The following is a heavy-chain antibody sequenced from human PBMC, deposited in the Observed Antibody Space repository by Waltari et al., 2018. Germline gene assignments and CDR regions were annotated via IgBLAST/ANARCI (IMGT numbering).Heavy chain of an antibody. Sequence: QLQLQESGPGLVKPSETLSLTCTVSGGSISSSSYYWGWIRQPPGKGLEWIGYIYTSGSTNYNPALKIRVTISVDTSKNQFSLKLISVTAADTAVYYCARERRPHAFDPWGQGTLVTVSS. CDR2: IYTSGST. CDR3: ARERRPHAFDP. D-gene: IGHD6-6*01. J-gene: IGHJ5*02. CDR1: GGSISSSSYY. V-gene: IGHV4-61*05.